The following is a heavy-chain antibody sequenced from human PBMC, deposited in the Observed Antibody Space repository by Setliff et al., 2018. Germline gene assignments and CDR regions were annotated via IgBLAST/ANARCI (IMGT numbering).Heavy chain of an antibody. V-gene: IGHV1-18*01. CDR3: AREGVHTRSSTDYHYYMDV. CDR1: GFRFTSFG. CDR2: ISAYNGNA. Sequence: ASVKVSCKTSGFRFTSFGFSWVRQAPGQGLEWMGWISAYNGNANYAQKLQGRLTMTTDTSTSTAYMELRSLRSEAPAVYYCAREGVHTRSSTDYHYYMDVWGRGTTVTVSS. J-gene: IGHJ6*03. D-gene: IGHD1-26*01.